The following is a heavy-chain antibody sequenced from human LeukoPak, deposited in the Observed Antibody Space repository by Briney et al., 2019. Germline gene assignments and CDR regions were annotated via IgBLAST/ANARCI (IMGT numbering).Heavy chain of an antibody. CDR2: IYYSGST. V-gene: IGHV4-59*12. J-gene: IGHJ5*02. Sequence: SETLSLTCTVSGGSISSYYWSWIRQPPGKGLEWIGSIYYSGSTYYNPSLKSRVTISVDTSKNQFSLKLSSVTAADTAVYYCARERLGELTLWFDPWGQGTLVTVSS. CDR1: GGSISSYY. CDR3: ARERLGELTLWFDP. D-gene: IGHD3-16*01.